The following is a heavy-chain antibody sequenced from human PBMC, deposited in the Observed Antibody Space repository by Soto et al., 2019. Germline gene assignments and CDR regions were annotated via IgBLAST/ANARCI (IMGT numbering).Heavy chain of an antibody. CDR2: LSYDGTNI. V-gene: IGHV3-30*03. D-gene: IGHD6-6*01. J-gene: IGHJ4*02. Sequence: QVQLVESGGGVVQPGRSLRLSCAASGFTFNTYGMHWVRQAPGKGLEWVAVLSYDGTNIFYADSAKGRFTISRDNSKNTLYLQMNSLRADDTAVYYCCRPKIEYSSSRGDFDYWGQGTLVTVSS. CDR1: GFTFNTYG. CDR3: CRPKIEYSSSRGDFDY.